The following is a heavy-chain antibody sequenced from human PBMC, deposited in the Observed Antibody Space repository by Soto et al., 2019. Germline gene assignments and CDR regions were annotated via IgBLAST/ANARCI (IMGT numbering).Heavy chain of an antibody. D-gene: IGHD3-3*01. CDR1: GGSISSSSYY. Sequence: QLQLQESGPGLVKPSETLSLTCTVSGGSISSSSYYWGWIRQPPGKGLEWIGSIYYSGSTYYNPSLKSRVTISVDTSKNQFSLKLSSVTAADTAVYYCARRITGDFWSGNNWFDPWGQGTLVTVSS. CDR2: IYYSGST. J-gene: IGHJ5*02. V-gene: IGHV4-39*01. CDR3: ARRITGDFWSGNNWFDP.